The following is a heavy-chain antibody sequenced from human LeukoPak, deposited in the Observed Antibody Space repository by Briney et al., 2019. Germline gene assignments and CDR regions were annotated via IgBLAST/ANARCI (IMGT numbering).Heavy chain of an antibody. V-gene: IGHV3-23*01. CDR3: AKRRGLELLYYYYMDV. CDR1: GFTFSNYA. Sequence: GGSLRLSCAAPGFTFSNYAMSWVRQAPGKGLEWVSAISGSGGSTYYADSVKGRFTISRDNSKNTLFLQMNSLRAEDTAVYYCAKRRGLELLYYYYMDVWGKGTTVTVSS. CDR2: ISGSGGST. D-gene: IGHD1-7*01. J-gene: IGHJ6*03.